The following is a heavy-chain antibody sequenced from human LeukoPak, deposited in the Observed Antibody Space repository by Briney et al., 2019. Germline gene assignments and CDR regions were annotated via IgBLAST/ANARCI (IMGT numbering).Heavy chain of an antibody. D-gene: IGHD3-10*01. CDR2: INHSGST. CDR3: AASGYGSGSAHDAFDI. V-gene: IGHV4-34*01. J-gene: IGHJ3*02. Sequence: SETLSLTCAVYGGSFSGYYWSWIRQPPGEGLEWIGEINHSGSTNYNPSLKSRVTISVDKSKNQFSLKLSSVTAADTAVYYCAASGYGSGSAHDAFDIWGQGTMVTVSS. CDR1: GGSFSGYY.